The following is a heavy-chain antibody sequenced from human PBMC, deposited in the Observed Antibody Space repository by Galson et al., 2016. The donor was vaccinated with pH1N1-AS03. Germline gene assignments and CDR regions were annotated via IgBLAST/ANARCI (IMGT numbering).Heavy chain of an antibody. CDR2: IIPTLGIV. CDR3: ARILGYSYGRVHY. J-gene: IGHJ4*02. CDR1: GDTFSNYA. Sequence: SVKVSCKASGDTFSNYAISWVRQAPGQGLQWVGGIIPTLGIVNVAQSFQGRVTITADTSTNTAHMELSSLRSEDTAVYYCARILGYSYGRVHYWGQGTHVTVSS. V-gene: IGHV1-69*10. D-gene: IGHD5-18*01.